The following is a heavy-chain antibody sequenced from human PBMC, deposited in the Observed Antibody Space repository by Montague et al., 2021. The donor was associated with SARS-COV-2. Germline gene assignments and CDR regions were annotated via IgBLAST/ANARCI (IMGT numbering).Heavy chain of an antibody. CDR2: INHSGST. J-gene: IGHJ4*02. Sequence: SETRSLTCAVYGGSFSGYYWSWIRQPPGKGLEWIGEINHSGSTNYNPALKSRVTISVDTSKNQFSLKLSSVTAADTAVYYCASFPSVYYDSSGYHIWGQGTPVTVSS. CDR1: GGSFSGYY. CDR3: ASFPSVYYDSSGYHI. V-gene: IGHV4-34*01. D-gene: IGHD3-22*01.